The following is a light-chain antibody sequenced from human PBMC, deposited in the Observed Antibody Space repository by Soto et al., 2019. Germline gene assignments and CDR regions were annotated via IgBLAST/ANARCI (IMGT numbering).Light chain of an antibody. CDR1: SSDVGGYNS. Sequence: QSALTQPPSASGSPGQSVTISCTGTSSDVGGYNSVSWYQHHPGKAPKVMIYEVTKRPSGVPDRFSGSKSGNTASLTVSGLQAEDEADYYCASSAGTFYVFGTGTKLTAL. CDR2: EVT. V-gene: IGLV2-8*01. J-gene: IGLJ1*01. CDR3: ASSAGTFYV.